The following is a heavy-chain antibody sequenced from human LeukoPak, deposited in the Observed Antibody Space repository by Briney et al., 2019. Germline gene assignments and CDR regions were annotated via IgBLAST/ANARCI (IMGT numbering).Heavy chain of an antibody. CDR1: GASISGSGYY. V-gene: IGHV4-39*01. CDR3: ATYGSGTYYKGGY. J-gene: IGHJ4*02. CDR2: IYSSGST. D-gene: IGHD3-10*01. Sequence: SETLSLTCTVSGASISGSGYYWGWIRQPPGKGLEWIGSIYSSGSTYYNASLQSRVTISVDTYKNQFSLKLSSVIAADTAVYYCATYGSGTYYKGGYWGQGTLLTVSS.